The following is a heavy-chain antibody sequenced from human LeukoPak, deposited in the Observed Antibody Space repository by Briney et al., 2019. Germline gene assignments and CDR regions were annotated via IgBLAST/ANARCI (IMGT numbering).Heavy chain of an antibody. J-gene: IGHJ4*02. D-gene: IGHD6-13*01. Sequence: ASVKVSCKASGYTFTSYGISWVRQAPGQGLEWMGWISAYNGNTNYAQKLQGRVTITRNTSISTAYMELSSLRSDDTAVYYCATGSSWYRNDYWGQGTLVTVSS. CDR3: ATGSSWYRNDY. CDR1: GYTFTSYG. CDR2: ISAYNGNT. V-gene: IGHV1-18*01.